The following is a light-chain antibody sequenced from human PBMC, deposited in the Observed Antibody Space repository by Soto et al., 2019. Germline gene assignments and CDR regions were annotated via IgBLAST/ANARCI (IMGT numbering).Light chain of an antibody. Sequence: EIVLTQPPATLSLSPGERATLSCRASQSVSSYLAWYQQKPGQAPRLLIYDASNRATGIPARFSGSGSGTDFTLTSSSLEPEDFAVYYCQQRFSWPPLTFGGGTKVEIK. CDR2: DAS. CDR1: QSVSSY. V-gene: IGKV3-11*01. CDR3: QQRFSWPPLT. J-gene: IGKJ4*01.